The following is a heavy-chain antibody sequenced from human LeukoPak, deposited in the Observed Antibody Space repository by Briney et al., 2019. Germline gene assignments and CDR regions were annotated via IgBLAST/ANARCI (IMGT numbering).Heavy chain of an antibody. J-gene: IGHJ3*02. CDR1: GGTFSSYA. CDR2: FDPEDGET. V-gene: IGHV1-24*01. Sequence: GASVKVSCKASGGTFSSYAISWVRQAPGKGLEWMGGFDPEDGETIYAQKFQGRVTMTEDTSTDTAYMELSSLRSEDTAVYYCATEVWSADAFDIWGQGTMVTVSS. D-gene: IGHD3-3*01. CDR3: ATEVWSADAFDI.